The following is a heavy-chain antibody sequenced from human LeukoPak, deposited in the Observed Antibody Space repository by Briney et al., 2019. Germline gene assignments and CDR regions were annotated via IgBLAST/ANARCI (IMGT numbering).Heavy chain of an antibody. Sequence: ASVKVSCKSSGYSFTDYYLHWVRQAPGEGLESLGWINPKSGDTGSAQNFQDRVTVTRDTSISTAYMELRSLTSDDTAVYYCARAFQATYFYDSSGPFDFWGQGTLVTVSS. CDR3: ARAFQATYFYDSSGPFDF. J-gene: IGHJ4*02. CDR1: GYSFTDYY. D-gene: IGHD3-22*01. V-gene: IGHV1-2*02. CDR2: INPKSGDT.